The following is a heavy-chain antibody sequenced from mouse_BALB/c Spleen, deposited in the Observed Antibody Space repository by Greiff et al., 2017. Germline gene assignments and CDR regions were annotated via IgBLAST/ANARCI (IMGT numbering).Heavy chain of an antibody. CDR2: IDPANGNT. CDR3: ARGYGNYQLALDY. CDR1: GFNIKDTY. D-gene: IGHD2-10*02. J-gene: IGHJ4*01. V-gene: IGHV14-3*02. Sequence: VQLQQSGAELVKPGASVKLSCTASGFNIKDTYMHWVKQRPEQGLEWIGRIDPANGNTIYDPKFQGKASITADTSSNTAYLQLSSLTSEDTAVYYCARGYGNYQLALDYWGQGTSVTVSS.